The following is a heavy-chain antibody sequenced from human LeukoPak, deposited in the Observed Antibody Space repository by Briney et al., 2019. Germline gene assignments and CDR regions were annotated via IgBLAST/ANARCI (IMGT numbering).Heavy chain of an antibody. CDR3: AKGPMDYSNHLFDS. CDR2: ISGSGVST. Sequence: PGGSLRLSCAASGFTFSNHAMNWVRQAPGKGLEWVSVISGSGVSTNYAESVKGRFTISRDNSRNTVYVQMNSLRAEDTAVYYCAKGPMDYSNHLFDSWGQGILVTVSS. J-gene: IGHJ5*01. V-gene: IGHV3-23*01. D-gene: IGHD4-11*01. CDR1: GFTFSNHA.